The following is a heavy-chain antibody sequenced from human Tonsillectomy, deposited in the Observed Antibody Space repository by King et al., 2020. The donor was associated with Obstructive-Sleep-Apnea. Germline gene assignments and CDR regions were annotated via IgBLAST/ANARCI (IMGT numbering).Heavy chain of an antibody. D-gene: IGHD5-12*01. CDR1: GSSISSVDYY. V-gene: IGHV4-30-4*01. CDR2: IYYSVSA. Sequence: VQLQQSGPVLVQPSQTLCLTCPVSGSSISSVDYYGSLVLHPPGKGLECICYIYYSVSAFSNPALTRRVTICVDTSKNQVSLKLSYVTSADTAVYYCASIGGLRPNWYFDLWGRGTLVTVSS. J-gene: IGHJ2*01. CDR3: ASIGGLRPNWYFDL.